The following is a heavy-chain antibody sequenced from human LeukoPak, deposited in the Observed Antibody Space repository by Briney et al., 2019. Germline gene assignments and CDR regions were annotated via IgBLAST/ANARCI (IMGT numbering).Heavy chain of an antibody. CDR3: AKDGDAYMEYYYYYMDV. Sequence: GGSLRLSCVSSGFTFSNYGMHWVRQAPGKGLEWVALIWHDGSNKYYADSVRGRVTISRDNSKNTLYLQMNSLTAEDTAVYFCAKDGDAYMEYYYYYMDVWGKGNTGTDYS. V-gene: IGHV3-33*06. CDR2: IWHDGSNK. J-gene: IGHJ6*03. D-gene: IGHD5-24*01. CDR1: GFTFSNYG.